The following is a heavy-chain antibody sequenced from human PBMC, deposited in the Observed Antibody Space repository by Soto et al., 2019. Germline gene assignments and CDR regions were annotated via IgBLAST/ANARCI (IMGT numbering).Heavy chain of an antibody. Sequence: QVQLVESGGGLVKPGGSLRLSCAASGVTFSDYYMSWIRQAPGKGLEWISYIVSGSTYTNYAESVKGGFTISRDNAKESLYLEMNSLRAEDTAVYYCARVDGESRMDVWGQGTTVSVSS. CDR2: IVSGSTYT. CDR3: ARVDGESRMDV. V-gene: IGHV3-11*06. J-gene: IGHJ6*02. CDR1: GVTFSDYY. D-gene: IGHD2-21*01.